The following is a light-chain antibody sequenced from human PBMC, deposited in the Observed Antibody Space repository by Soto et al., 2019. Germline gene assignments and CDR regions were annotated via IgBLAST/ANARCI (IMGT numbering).Light chain of an antibody. CDR3: QHRSDWPPT. V-gene: IGKV3-11*01. CDR2: DAS. CDR1: QSVSSY. Sequence: EIVLTQSPATLSLSPGERATLSCRASQSVSSYLAWYQQKPGQAPRLLIYDASNRATGIPARFSGSGSGTDFALAISSLEPEDFAVYYCQHRSDWPPTFGQGLKLEIK. J-gene: IGKJ2*01.